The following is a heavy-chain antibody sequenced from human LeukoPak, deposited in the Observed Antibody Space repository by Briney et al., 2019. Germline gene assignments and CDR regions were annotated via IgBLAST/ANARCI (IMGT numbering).Heavy chain of an antibody. CDR1: GYTFTSYG. V-gene: IGHV1-18*01. J-gene: IGHJ6*03. Sequence: ASVKVSCKASGYTFTSYGISWVRQAPGQGLEWMGWISAYNGNTNYAQKLQGRVTMTTDTSTSTAYMELRSLRSDDTAVYYCAATHEQLSYYYYMDVWDKGTTVTVSS. D-gene: IGHD6-6*01. CDR2: ISAYNGNT. CDR3: AATHEQLSYYYYMDV.